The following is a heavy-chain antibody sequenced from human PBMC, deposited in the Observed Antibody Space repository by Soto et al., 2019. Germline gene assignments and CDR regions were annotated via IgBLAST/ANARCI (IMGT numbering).Heavy chain of an antibody. D-gene: IGHD2-21*01. CDR3: AHRRTGDLIDY. Sequence: QITLKESGPALVKPTQTLTLTCTFSGFSLTTRGVGVGWIRQPPKKALEWLAPIYWDDDRRNSPSLKSRLTITKDTSKNQVVLTMTNMGPVDTATYYCAHRRTGDLIDYLGQGTLVTVSS. V-gene: IGHV2-5*02. CDR2: IYWDDDR. J-gene: IGHJ4*02. CDR1: GFSLTTRGVG.